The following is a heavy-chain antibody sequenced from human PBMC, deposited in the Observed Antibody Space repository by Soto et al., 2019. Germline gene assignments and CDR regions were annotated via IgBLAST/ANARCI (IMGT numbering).Heavy chain of an antibody. D-gene: IGHD6-13*01. V-gene: IGHV3-23*01. CDR3: AKSAGKQLVPDY. Sequence: EVQLLESGGGLVQPGGSLRLSCAASGFTFSSYAMSWVRQAPGKGLEWVSAISGSGGSTYNADSVKGRFTISRDNSKNTLYVQMNSVRGGDTAVYYCAKSAGKQLVPDYWGQGTLVTVSS. J-gene: IGHJ4*02. CDR1: GFTFSSYA. CDR2: ISGSGGST.